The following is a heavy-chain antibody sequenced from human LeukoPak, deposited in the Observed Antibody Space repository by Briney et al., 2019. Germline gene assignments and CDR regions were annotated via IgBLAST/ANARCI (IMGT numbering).Heavy chain of an antibody. V-gene: IGHV4-59*01. J-gene: IGHJ6*03. CDR2: IYYSGST. Sequence: SETLSLTCTVSGGSISSYYWSWIRQPPGKGLEWIGYIYYSGSTNYNPSLKSRVTISVDTSKNQFSLKLSSVTAAGTAVYYCAREEPRRVALNSSGNYYYYYMDVWGKGTTVTVSS. D-gene: IGHD3-22*01. CDR1: GGSISSYY. CDR3: AREEPRRVALNSSGNYYYYYMDV.